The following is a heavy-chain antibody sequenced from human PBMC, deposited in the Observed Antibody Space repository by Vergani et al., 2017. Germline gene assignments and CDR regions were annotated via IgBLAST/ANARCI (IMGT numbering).Heavy chain of an antibody. D-gene: IGHD3-10*01. J-gene: IGHJ2*01. CDR1: GVTFRSLA. Sequence: QVHLLQSGAEVKKPGSSVKVSCKASGVTFRSLAISWVRLAPGQGLEWMGRIVPIFGTANYAQKFPGRVTITADESTSTAYMELSSLRSEDTAVYYCARARITVVSAWYFDLWGRGTLVTVSS. V-gene: IGHV1-69*13. CDR2: IVPIFGTA. CDR3: ARARITVVSAWYFDL.